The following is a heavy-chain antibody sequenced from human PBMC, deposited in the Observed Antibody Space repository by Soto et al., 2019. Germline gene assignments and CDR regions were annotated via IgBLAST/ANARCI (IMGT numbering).Heavy chain of an antibody. CDR1: GGSISSGGYY. CDR2: IYYSGST. V-gene: IGHV4-31*03. J-gene: IGHJ3*02. CDR3: ARDPGSSGAPRGDGAFDI. D-gene: IGHD3-22*01. Sequence: QVQLQESGPGLVKPSQTLSLTCTVSGGSISSGGYYWSWIRQHPGKGLEWIGYIYYSGSTYYNPYLRSRVTISVDTSKNQFSLKLSSVTAADTAVYYCARDPGSSGAPRGDGAFDIWGQGTMVTVSS.